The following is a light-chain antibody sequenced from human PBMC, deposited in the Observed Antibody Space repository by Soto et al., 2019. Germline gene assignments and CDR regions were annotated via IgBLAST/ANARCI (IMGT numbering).Light chain of an antibody. CDR3: SSFTTDNTRV. Sequence: QSVLTQPASVSGSPGQSIAISSTGTNSDVGAYNFVSWYQQYPGKAPKLIIHEVNNRPSGVSDRFSGSKSGNTASLTISGLQADDEADYYCSSFTTDNTRVFGTGTKLTVL. CDR2: EVN. J-gene: IGLJ1*01. CDR1: NSDVGAYNF. V-gene: IGLV2-14*01.